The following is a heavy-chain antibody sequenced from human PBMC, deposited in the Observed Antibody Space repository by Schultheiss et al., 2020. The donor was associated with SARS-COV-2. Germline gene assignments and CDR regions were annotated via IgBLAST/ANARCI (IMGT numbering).Heavy chain of an antibody. CDR3: ALRGAFDY. CDR1: GFTFSSYG. V-gene: IGHV3-21*01. CDR2: ISSSSSYI. J-gene: IGHJ4*02. Sequence: GESLKISCAASGFTFSSYGMHWVRQAPGKGLEWVSSISSSSSYIYYADSVKGRFTISRDNAKNSLYLQMNSLRAEDTAVYYCALRGAFDYWGQGTLVTVSS.